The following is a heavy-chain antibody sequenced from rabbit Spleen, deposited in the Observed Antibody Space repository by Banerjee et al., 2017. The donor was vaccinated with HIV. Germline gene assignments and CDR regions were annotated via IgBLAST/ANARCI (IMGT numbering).Heavy chain of an antibody. CDR2: IYVSDGVI. CDR1: GFDFSSYG. CDR3: ARPITGTTSGYYSL. V-gene: IGHV1S45*01. D-gene: IGHD7-1*01. Sequence: QEQLVESGGGLVQPGGSLKLSCKASGFDFSSYGVSWVRQAPGKGLKWIACIYVSDGVIYYANWAKGRFTISKTSSTTVTLQMTSLTAADTATYFCARPITGTTSGYYSLWGQGTLVTVS. J-gene: IGHJ4*01.